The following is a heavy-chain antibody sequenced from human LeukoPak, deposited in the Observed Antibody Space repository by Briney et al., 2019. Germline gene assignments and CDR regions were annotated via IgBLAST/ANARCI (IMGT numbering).Heavy chain of an antibody. D-gene: IGHD3-3*01. CDR2: ISSSSSYI. J-gene: IGHJ4*02. CDR3: ARNYDFWSGYCGY. CDR1: GFTFRSYS. Sequence: GGSLRLSCGASGFTFRSYSMNWVRQAPGKGLEWVSSISSSSSYIYYADSVKGRFTITRDNAKNSLYLQMNSLRAEDTAVYYCARNYDFWSGYCGYWGQGTPVTVSS. V-gene: IGHV3-21*01.